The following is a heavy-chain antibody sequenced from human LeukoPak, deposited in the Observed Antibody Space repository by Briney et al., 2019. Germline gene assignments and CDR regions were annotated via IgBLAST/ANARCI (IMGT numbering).Heavy chain of an antibody. V-gene: IGHV1-2*02. Sequence: ASVKVSCKASGYTFTGYYMHWVRQAPGQGLGWMGWINPNSGGTNYAQKFQGRVTMTRDTSISTAYMELSRLRSDDTAVYYCARRLGLRWDLQAFDIWGQGTMVTVSS. CDR1: GYTFTGYY. J-gene: IGHJ3*02. D-gene: IGHD4-23*01. CDR2: INPNSGGT. CDR3: ARRLGLRWDLQAFDI.